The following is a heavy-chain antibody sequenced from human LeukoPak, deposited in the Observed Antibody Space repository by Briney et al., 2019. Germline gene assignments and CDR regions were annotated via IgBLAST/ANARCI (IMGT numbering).Heavy chain of an antibody. CDR2: ISYDGSNK. J-gene: IGHJ6*02. Sequence: GGSLRLSCAASGFTFSSYAMHWVRQAPGKGLEWVAVISYDGSNKYYADSVKGRFTISRDNSKNTLYLQMNSLRAEDTAVYYCARPPFAYGDSYWYYYGMDVWGQGTTVTVSS. CDR3: ARPPFAYGDSYWYYYGMDV. CDR1: GFTFSSYA. D-gene: IGHD4-17*01. V-gene: IGHV3-30*04.